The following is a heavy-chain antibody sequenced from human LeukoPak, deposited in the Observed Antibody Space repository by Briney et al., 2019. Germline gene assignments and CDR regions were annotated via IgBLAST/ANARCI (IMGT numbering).Heavy chain of an antibody. CDR1: GGSFSGYY. D-gene: IGHD3-3*01. V-gene: IGHV4-34*01. J-gene: IGHJ5*02. CDR2: INHSGST. CDR3: ARGWTYYDFWSGYYTIRWFDP. Sequence: SETLSLTCAVYGGSFSGYYWSWIRQPPGKGPEWIGEINHSGSTNYNPSLKSRVTISVDTSKNQFSLKLSSVTAADTAVYYCARGWTYYDFWSGYYTIRWFDPWGQGTLVTVSS.